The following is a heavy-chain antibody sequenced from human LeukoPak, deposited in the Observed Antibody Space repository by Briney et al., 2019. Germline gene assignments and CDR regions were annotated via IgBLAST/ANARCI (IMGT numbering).Heavy chain of an antibody. J-gene: IGHJ2*01. CDR2: ISAGGDAT. V-gene: IGHV3-23*01. CDR3: ARASGSFVTRWYFDL. D-gene: IGHD1-26*01. CDR1: GFTFSSYV. Sequence: GGSLRLSCAASGFTFSSYVMIWVRQAPGKGLEWVSVISAGGDATNYADSVKGRFTISRDNSKNTMCLQMNSLKAEDTAVYYCARASGSFVTRWYFDLWGRGTQVTVSS.